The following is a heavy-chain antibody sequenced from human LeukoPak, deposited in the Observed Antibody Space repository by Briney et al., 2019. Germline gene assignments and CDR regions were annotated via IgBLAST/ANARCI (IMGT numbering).Heavy chain of an antibody. CDR3: ARVAPQSSFDS. Sequence: GGSLRFSCVASGIKFSKSWISCVRQAPGKGLEWVANIKGDGTAAYCVDSVKGRLTISRDNTKNSLYLQMNSLRAEGTAVYYCARVAPQSSFDSRGQGTLVIVSS. J-gene: IGHJ4*02. CDR1: GIKFSKSW. CDR2: IKGDGTAA. V-gene: IGHV3-7*05.